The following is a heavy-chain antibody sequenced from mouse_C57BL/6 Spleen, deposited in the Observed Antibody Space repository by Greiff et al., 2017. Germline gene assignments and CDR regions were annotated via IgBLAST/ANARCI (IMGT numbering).Heavy chain of an antibody. D-gene: IGHD1-1*01. CDR3: AREPTGYAMDY. Sequence: EVQLQQSGPELVKPGASVKISCKASGYTFTDYYMNWVKQSHGKSLEWIGDINPNNGGTSYNQKFKGKATLTVDKSSSTAYMELRSLTSEDSAVYYCAREPTGYAMDYWGQGTSVTVSS. CDR2: INPNNGGT. CDR1: GYTFTDYY. J-gene: IGHJ4*01. V-gene: IGHV1-26*01.